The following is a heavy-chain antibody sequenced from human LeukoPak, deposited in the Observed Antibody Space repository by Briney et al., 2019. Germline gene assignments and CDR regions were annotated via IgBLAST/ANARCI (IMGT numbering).Heavy chain of an antibody. D-gene: IGHD3-16*02. CDR1: GFTFSNAW. Sequence: GGSLRLSCAASGFTFSNAWMSWVRQAPGKGLEWVGRIESKTDGGTTDYAAPVKGRFTISRDDSKNTLYLQMNSLKTEDTAVYYCTTETDIVYFDYWGQGTLVTVSS. V-gene: IGHV3-15*04. CDR2: IESKTDGGTT. CDR3: TTETDIVYFDY. J-gene: IGHJ4*02.